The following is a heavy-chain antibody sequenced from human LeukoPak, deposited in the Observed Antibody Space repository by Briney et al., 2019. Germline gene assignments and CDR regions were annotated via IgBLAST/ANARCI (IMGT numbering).Heavy chain of an antibody. J-gene: IGHJ6*03. CDR2: ISSSSSYI. CDR1: GFTFSSYE. Sequence: AGGSLRLSCAASGFTFSSYEMNWVRQAPGKGLEWVSSISSSSSYIYYADSVKGRFTISRDNAKNSLYLQMNSLRAEDTAVYYCARDREDAWVYYYYYYMDVWGKGTTVTISS. CDR3: ARDREDAWVYYYYYYMDV. D-gene: IGHD1-26*01. V-gene: IGHV3-21*01.